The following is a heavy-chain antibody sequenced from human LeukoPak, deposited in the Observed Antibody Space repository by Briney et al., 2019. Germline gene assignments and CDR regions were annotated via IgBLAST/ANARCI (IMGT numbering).Heavy chain of an antibody. CDR3: ARDKTDYGDYVVG. CDR1: GGSISSYY. J-gene: IGHJ3*01. Sequence: SQTPSLTCTVSGGSISSYYWSWIRQPPGKGLEWIGYIYYSGSTNYNPSLKSRVTISVDTSKNQFSLKLSSVTAADTAVYYCARDKTDYGDYVVGWGQGTMVTVSS. D-gene: IGHD4-17*01. V-gene: IGHV4-59*01. CDR2: IYYSGST.